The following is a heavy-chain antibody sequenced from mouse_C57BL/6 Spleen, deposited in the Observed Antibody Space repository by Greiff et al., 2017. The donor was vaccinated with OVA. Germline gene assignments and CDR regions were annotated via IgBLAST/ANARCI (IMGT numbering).Heavy chain of an antibody. CDR3: ARHGPRYYDGYYDY. J-gene: IGHJ2*01. CDR2: LSSGGSSP. D-gene: IGHD2-3*01. Sequence: EVKLVESGGDLVKPGGSLKLSCAASGFTFSSYGMSWVRQTPDKRLEWVATLSSGGSSPYYPDSVKGRFTISRDNAKNTLYLQMRSLKSEDTAMYYCARHGPRYYDGYYDYWGQGTTLTVSS. CDR1: GFTFSSYG. V-gene: IGHV5-6*01.